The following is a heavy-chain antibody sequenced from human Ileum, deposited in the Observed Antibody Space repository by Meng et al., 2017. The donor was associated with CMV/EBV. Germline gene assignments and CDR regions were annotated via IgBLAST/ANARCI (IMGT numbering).Heavy chain of an antibody. CDR3: ARSQLLVATWFDP. J-gene: IGHJ5*02. CDR2: ISYGGNT. Sequence: VSGGSIGSGGYYWSWIRHNPGRAWDWFGYISYGGNTTYTPPLKSRVPISVTPSKNQFSLRLSSVTAADTAVYYLARSQLLVATWFDPWAREPWSPSPQ. D-gene: IGHD2-2*01. V-gene: IGHV4-61*08. CDR1: GGSIGSGGYY.